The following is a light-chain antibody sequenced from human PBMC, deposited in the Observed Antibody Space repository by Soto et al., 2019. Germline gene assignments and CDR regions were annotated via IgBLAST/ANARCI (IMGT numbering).Light chain of an antibody. CDR3: HHYGRSPIFT. J-gene: IGKJ3*01. V-gene: IGKV3-20*01. CDR2: AAS. CDR1: QSVANNH. Sequence: EVVLTQSPGTLSLSAGERATLSFRASQSVANNHLAWYQQRPGQAPRLPIYAASTRAAGIPDRFSGSGSGTDFTITSSRLEPEDFGVFFCHHYGRSPIFTFGPGTTVDMK.